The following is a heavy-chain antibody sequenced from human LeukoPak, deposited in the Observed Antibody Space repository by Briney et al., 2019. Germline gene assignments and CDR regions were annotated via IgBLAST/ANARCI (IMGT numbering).Heavy chain of an antibody. Sequence: PGGSLRLSCAASGFTFGSFAMSWVRQAPGKGLEWVSAISGSGGSTYYADSVKGRFTISRDNSKNTLYLQMNSLRAEDTAVYYCAKGNVVVPAAIVNYYYYMDVWGKGTTVTVSS. CDR2: ISGSGGST. J-gene: IGHJ6*03. V-gene: IGHV3-23*01. CDR1: GFTFGSFA. D-gene: IGHD2-2*02. CDR3: AKGNVVVPAAIVNYYYYMDV.